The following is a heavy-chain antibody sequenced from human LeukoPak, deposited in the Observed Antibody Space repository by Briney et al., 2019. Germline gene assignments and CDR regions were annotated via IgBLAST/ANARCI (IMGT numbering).Heavy chain of an antibody. D-gene: IGHD5-18*01. CDR2: ISGYNGNT. Sequence: ASVKVSCKASGYTFTSYGISWVRQAPGQGLEWMGWISGYNGNTKYAHKVQGRVTMTTDTSTGTAYMELRSLRSDDTAMYYCARAYSYGSVYYYGMDVWGQGTTVTVSS. CDR1: GYTFTSYG. CDR3: ARAYSYGSVYYYGMDV. J-gene: IGHJ6*02. V-gene: IGHV1-18*01.